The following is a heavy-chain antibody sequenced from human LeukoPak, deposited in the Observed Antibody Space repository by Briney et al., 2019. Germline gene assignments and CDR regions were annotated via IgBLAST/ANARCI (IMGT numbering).Heavy chain of an antibody. Sequence: GGSLRLSCAASGFTFSGYAMNWVRQAPGKGLEWVSVIYSGGSTYYADFVKGRFTISRDNAKNTVYLQINSLRDEDTAVYYCARICSSTDCLIPDWGQGTLVTVSS. CDR3: ARICSSTDCLIPD. CDR1: GFTFSGYA. D-gene: IGHD2-2*01. J-gene: IGHJ4*02. CDR2: IYSGGST. V-gene: IGHV3-23*03.